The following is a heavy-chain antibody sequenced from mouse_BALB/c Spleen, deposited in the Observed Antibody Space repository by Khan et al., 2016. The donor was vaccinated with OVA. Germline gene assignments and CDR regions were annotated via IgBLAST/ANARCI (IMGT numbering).Heavy chain of an antibody. J-gene: IGHJ4*01. CDR1: GFTFSSYG. CDR2: ISSGGSYT. CDR3: ARQPGYYEGSSMDY. D-gene: IGHD2-3*01. Sequence: EVELVESGGDLVKPGGSLKLSCAASGFTFSSYGMSWVRQTPDKRLEWVAAISSGGSYTYYPDSLKGRFIISRDNAKNTLYLQMSSLKSEDTAMYYCARQPGYYEGSSMDYWGQGTSVTVSS. V-gene: IGHV5-6*01.